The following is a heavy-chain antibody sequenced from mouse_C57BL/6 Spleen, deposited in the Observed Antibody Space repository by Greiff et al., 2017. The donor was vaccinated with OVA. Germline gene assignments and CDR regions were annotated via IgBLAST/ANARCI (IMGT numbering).Heavy chain of an antibody. J-gene: IGHJ4*01. D-gene: IGHD2-1*01. Sequence: VQLQQSGPELVKPGASVKISCKASGYSFTDYNMNWVKQSNGKSLEWIGVINPNYGTTSYNQKFKGKATLTVDQSSSTAYMQLNSLTSEDSAVYDCAREGYYGNYVGAMDYWGQGTSVTVSS. CDR1: GYSFTDYN. V-gene: IGHV1-39*01. CDR3: AREGYYGNYVGAMDY. CDR2: INPNYGTT.